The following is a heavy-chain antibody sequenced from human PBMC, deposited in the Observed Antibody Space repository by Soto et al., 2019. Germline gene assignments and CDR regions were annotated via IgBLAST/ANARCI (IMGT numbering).Heavy chain of an antibody. CDR1: GYTFSNYG. CDR3: AREGYYSGSGTYSPPRYYGMDV. CDR2: ISDYNGNT. J-gene: IGHJ6*02. Sequence: QVQLVQSGAEVRKPGASVKVSCKASGYTFSNYGLSWVRQAPGQGLEWMGWISDYNGNTHYAQKFQGRLITNTDASTRTAYVELRILTSDDTAVYFCAREGYYSGSGTYSPPRYYGMDVWGQGTTVTVSS. V-gene: IGHV1-18*01. D-gene: IGHD3-10*01.